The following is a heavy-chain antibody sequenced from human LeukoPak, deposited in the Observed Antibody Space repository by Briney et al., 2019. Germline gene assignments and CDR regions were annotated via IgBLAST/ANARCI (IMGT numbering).Heavy chain of an antibody. CDR1: CGSISSYY. D-gene: IGHD3-10*01. Sequence: SETLSLTCTVSCGSISSYYWSWIRQPPGKGLEWIGYIYYSGSTNYNPSLKSRVTISVDTSKNQFSLKLSSMTAADTAVYYCARHGLYYGSGNDWFDPWGQGTLVTVSS. V-gene: IGHV4-59*08. J-gene: IGHJ5*02. CDR2: IYYSGST. CDR3: ARHGLYYGSGNDWFDP.